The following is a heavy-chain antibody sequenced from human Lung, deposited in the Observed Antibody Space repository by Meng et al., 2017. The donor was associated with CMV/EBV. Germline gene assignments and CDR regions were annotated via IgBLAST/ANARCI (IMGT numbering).Heavy chain of an antibody. CDR2: IKQDGSEK. J-gene: IGHJ4*02. Sequence: GESLKISCAASGFTFSGYWMSWVRQAPGKGLEWVANIKQDGSEKYYVDSVKGRFTISRDNAKNSLYLQMNSLRAEDTAVYYCARERFSSSWYEGRDFDYWGQGTLVTGSS. V-gene: IGHV3-7*01. CDR1: GFTFSGYW. CDR3: ARERFSSSWYEGRDFDY. D-gene: IGHD6-13*01.